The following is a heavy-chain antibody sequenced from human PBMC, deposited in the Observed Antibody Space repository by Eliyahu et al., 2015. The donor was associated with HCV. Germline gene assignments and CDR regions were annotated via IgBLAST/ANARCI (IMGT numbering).Heavy chain of an antibody. Sequence: EAQLLESGGGLVQSGGSXRLSCAASGFTFSVYDMSWXRLTPEKGLQXVSAISGDGGSTYADSVKDRFTVSRDNSKNTLFLQMNSLRAEDTAVYFCAKVLTSWYFDLWGRGTLVTVSS. V-gene: IGHV3-23*01. D-gene: IGHD4/OR15-4a*01. CDR3: AKVLTSWYFDL. CDR2: ISGDGGST. J-gene: IGHJ2*01. CDR1: GFTFSVYD.